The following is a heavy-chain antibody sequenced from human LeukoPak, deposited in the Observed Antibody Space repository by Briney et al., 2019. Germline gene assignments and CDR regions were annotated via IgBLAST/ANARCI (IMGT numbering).Heavy chain of an antibody. D-gene: IGHD4-23*01. J-gene: IGHJ4*02. V-gene: IGHV3-48*01. CDR3: ARATGYGGKYYFDY. CDR1: GFTFSSYT. Sequence: PGGSLRLSCAASGFTFSSYTMNWVRQAPGKGLEWVSYISSSSSSIYYADSVKGRFTISRDNAKNSLYPQMNSLRAEDTAVYYCARATGYGGKYYFDYWGQGTLVTVSS. CDR2: ISSSSSSI.